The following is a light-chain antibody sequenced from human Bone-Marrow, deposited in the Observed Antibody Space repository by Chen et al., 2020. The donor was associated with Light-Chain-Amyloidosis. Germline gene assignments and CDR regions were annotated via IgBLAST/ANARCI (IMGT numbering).Light chain of an antibody. Sequence: IQMTQSPSSMSASVGDRVTITCRASQSSSSYLNWYRQEPGKAPKLLIWAASSLHSGVPSRFRGSGSGTDFALYITSLQPEDFATYYCHQTFITPWTFGQGTRVEI. V-gene: IGKV1-39*01. J-gene: IGKJ1*01. CDR1: QSSSSY. CDR2: AAS. CDR3: HQTFITPWT.